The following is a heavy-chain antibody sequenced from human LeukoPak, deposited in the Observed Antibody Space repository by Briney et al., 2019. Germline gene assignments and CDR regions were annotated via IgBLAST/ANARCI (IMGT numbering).Heavy chain of an antibody. CDR2: INHSGST. D-gene: IGHD2-2*01. Sequence: SETLSLTCAVYGGSFSGYYWSWIRQPPGKGLEWIGEINHSGSTNYNPSLKSRVTISVDTSKNQFSLKLSSVTAADTAVYYCAAAAMSSGIDYWGQGTLVTVSS. CDR3: AAAAMSSGIDY. CDR1: GGSFSGYY. V-gene: IGHV4-34*01. J-gene: IGHJ4*02.